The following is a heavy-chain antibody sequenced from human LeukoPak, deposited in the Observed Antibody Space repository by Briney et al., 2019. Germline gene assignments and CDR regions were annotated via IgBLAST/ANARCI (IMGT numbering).Heavy chain of an antibody. V-gene: IGHV3-23*01. CDR2: ISGSGGST. Sequence: GGSLRLSCAASGFTFSSYAMSWVRQAPGKGLEWVSAISGSGGSTYYADSVKGRFTISRDNVKNSLYLQMNHLRAEDTAVFYCAKATTISAAGSHFVYWGQGTLVTVSS. J-gene: IGHJ4*02. D-gene: IGHD6-13*01. CDR3: AKATTISAAGSHFVY. CDR1: GFTFSSYA.